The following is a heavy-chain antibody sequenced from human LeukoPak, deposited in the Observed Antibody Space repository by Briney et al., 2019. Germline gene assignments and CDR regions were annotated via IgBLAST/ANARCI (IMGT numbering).Heavy chain of an antibody. Sequence: ASVKVSCKASGYTFTGYYMHWVRQAPGQGLEWMGWINPNSGGTNYAQKFQGRVTMTRDTSISTAYMELSRLRSDDTAVYYCTRQLGFGEFYYYMDVWGKGTTVTISS. CDR3: TRQLGFGEFYYYMDV. V-gene: IGHV1-2*02. D-gene: IGHD3-10*01. CDR2: INPNSGGT. CDR1: GYTFTGYY. J-gene: IGHJ6*03.